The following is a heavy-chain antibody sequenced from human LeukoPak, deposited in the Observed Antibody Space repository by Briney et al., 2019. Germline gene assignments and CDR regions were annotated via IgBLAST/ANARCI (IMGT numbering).Heavy chain of an antibody. Sequence: GASVKVSCKASGGTFSSYAISWVRQAPGQGLEWMGGIIPIFGTANYAQKFQGRVTITADESTSTAYMELSSLRSEDTAVYYCARDRYYDFWSGPRNDAFDIWGQGTMVTVSS. V-gene: IGHV1-69*01. CDR3: ARDRYYDFWSGPRNDAFDI. J-gene: IGHJ3*02. CDR2: IIPIFGTA. CDR1: GGTFSSYA. D-gene: IGHD3-3*01.